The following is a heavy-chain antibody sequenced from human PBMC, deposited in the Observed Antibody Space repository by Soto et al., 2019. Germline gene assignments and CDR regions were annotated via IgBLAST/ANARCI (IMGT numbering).Heavy chain of an antibody. D-gene: IGHD3-10*01. V-gene: IGHV5-51*01. Sequence: PGESLKISCKGSGYSFTSYWIGWVRQMPGKGLEWLGIIYPGDSDTRYSPSFQGQVTISADKSISTAYLQWSSLKASDTAMYYCAGGGVRGVITRTRDYYGMDVWGQGTTVTVSS. CDR1: GYSFTSYW. CDR2: IYPGDSDT. J-gene: IGHJ6*02. CDR3: AGGGVRGVITRTRDYYGMDV.